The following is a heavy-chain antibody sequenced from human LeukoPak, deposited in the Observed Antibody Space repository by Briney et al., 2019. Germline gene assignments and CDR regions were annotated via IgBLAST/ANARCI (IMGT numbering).Heavy chain of an antibody. V-gene: IGHV1-18*01. CDR1: GYTFTSYE. CDR3: ARDFNWMTTWGFDP. Sequence: ASVKVSCKASGYTFTSYEINWVRQATGQGLEWMGWISAYNGNTNYAQKLQGRVTMTTDTSTSTAYMELRSLRSDDTAVYYCARDFNWMTTWGFDPWGQGTLVTVSS. CDR2: ISAYNGNT. D-gene: IGHD1-1*01. J-gene: IGHJ5*02.